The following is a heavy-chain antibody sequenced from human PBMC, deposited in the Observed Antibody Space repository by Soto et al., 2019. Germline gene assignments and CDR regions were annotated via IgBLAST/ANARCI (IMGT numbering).Heavy chain of an antibody. J-gene: IGHJ4*02. CDR3: AKEVFSFDGSGSYDY. CDR1: GFTLSSYA. D-gene: IGHD3-10*01. CDR2: ISGSGGST. V-gene: IGHV3-23*01. Sequence: EVQLLESGGGLVQPGGSLRLSCAASGFTLSSYAMSWVRQAPGKGLEWVSAISGSGGSTYYADSVKGRFTISRDNSKNTLDLQMNRLKAEDTAVYYCAKEVFSFDGSGSYDYWGQGTLVTVSS.